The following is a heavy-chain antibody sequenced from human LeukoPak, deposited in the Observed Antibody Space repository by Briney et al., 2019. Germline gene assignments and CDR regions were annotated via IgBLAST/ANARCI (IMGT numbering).Heavy chain of an antibody. CDR3: ARSIIAMIVGGNFDY. V-gene: IGHV1-2*06. CDR1: GYTFTNYY. CDR2: IDPNTGGT. J-gene: IGHJ4*02. D-gene: IGHD3-22*01. Sequence: ASVKVSCKPSGYTFTNYYIHWVRQAPGQGLEWMGRIDPNTGGTKSAKNFQGRVTMTRDTSISTAYMALSGLRSDDTAVYYCARSIIAMIVGGNFDYWGQGTLVTVSS.